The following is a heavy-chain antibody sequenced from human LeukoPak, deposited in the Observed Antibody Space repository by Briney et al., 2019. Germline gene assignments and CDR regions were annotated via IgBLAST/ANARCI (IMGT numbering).Heavy chain of an antibody. D-gene: IGHD2-2*01. CDR3: AKDAPVNIVVVPAANS. J-gene: IGHJ4*02. CDR1: GSTFSSYA. Sequence: GGSLRLSCAASGSTFSSYAMSWVRQAPGKGLEWVSAISGSGGSTYYADSVKGRFTISRDNSKNTLYLQMNSLRAEDTAVYYCAKDAPVNIVVVPAANSWGQGTLVTVSS. V-gene: IGHV3-23*01. CDR2: ISGSGGST.